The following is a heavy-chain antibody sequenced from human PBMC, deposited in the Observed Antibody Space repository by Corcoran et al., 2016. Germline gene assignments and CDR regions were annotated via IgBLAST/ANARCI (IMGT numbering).Heavy chain of an antibody. D-gene: IGHD3-10*01. Sequence: EVQLVQSGAEVKKPGESLKISCKGSGYSFINYWIAWVRQMPGEGLKWMGIIYPGDSDIRYSPSFQGQVTNSADKSISTAYLQWSSLKASDTAMYYCARLRRGGRGDAFDIWGQGTMVTVPS. CDR2: IYPGDSDI. CDR3: ARLRRGGRGDAFDI. V-gene: IGHV5-51*01. J-gene: IGHJ3*02. CDR1: GYSFINYW.